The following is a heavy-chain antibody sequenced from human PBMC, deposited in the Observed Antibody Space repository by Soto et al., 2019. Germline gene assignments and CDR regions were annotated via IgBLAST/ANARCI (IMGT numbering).Heavy chain of an antibody. CDR2: IWYDGSNK. Sequence: QVQLVESGGGVVHPGRSLRLSCTVSGLTFSSHGMHWVRQAPGKGLEWVAVIWYDGSNKYYTDSVKGRFTVSRDNSKNMVHLQMNSLRAEDTAVYYCVTQRVESAEYWGQGALVTVSS. J-gene: IGHJ4*02. CDR3: VTQRVESAEY. V-gene: IGHV3-33*08. D-gene: IGHD3-3*01. CDR1: GLTFSSHG.